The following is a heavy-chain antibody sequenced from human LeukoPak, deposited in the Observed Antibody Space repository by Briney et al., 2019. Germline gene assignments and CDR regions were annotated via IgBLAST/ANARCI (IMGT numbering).Heavy chain of an antibody. V-gene: IGHV1-8*03. CDR3: ARGFKEEVATYYYYYMDV. CDR1: GYTFTSYD. D-gene: IGHD5-12*01. J-gene: IGHJ6*03. Sequence: GASVKVSCKAYGYTFTSYDINWVRQATGQGLEWMGWMNPNSGNTGYAQKFQGRVTITRNTSISTAYMELSRLRSDDTAVYYCARGFKEEVATYYYYYMDVWGKGTTVTVSS. CDR2: MNPNSGNT.